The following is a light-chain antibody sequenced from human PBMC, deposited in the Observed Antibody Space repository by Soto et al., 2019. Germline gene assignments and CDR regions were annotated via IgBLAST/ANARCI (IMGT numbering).Light chain of an antibody. CDR1: SSDIGGYNY. J-gene: IGLJ3*02. V-gene: IGLV2-14*01. CDR3: SSYTNMTTPV. Sequence: QSALTQPASVSGSPGQSITISCTGTSSDIGGYNYVSWYQQHPGKAPKLMIYEVINRPSGVSNRFSGSKSGSTASLTISGLQAEDDADYYCSSYTNMTTPVFGGGTKLTVL. CDR2: EVI.